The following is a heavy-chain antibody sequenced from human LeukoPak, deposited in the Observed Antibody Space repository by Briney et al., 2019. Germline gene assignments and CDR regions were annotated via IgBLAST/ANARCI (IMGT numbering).Heavy chain of an antibody. Sequence: SETLSLTCTVSGGSISSSSYFWGWIRQPPGKGLEWIGSIYYGGSTYYNPSLKSRVTISVDTSKNQFSLKLSSVTAADTAVNSCARINDYGFDYWGQGTLVTVSS. D-gene: IGHD4-17*01. CDR3: ARINDYGFDY. CDR1: GGSISSSSYF. V-gene: IGHV4-39*01. J-gene: IGHJ4*02. CDR2: IYYGGST.